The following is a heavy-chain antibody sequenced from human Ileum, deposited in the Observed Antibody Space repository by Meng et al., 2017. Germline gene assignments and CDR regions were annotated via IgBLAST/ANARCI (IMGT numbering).Heavy chain of an antibody. Sequence: QVQLRESGPGLVKPSQTLSLTCTVAGGSSGASLSSTDYYWTWIRQPPGKGLEWIGNIDYSGSTYYTPSLRSRVTMSLDTSKNQFSLNLTSMTAADTAVYYCARAPKYCTNAVCSRPLDSWGQGTLVTVSS. CDR3: ARAPKYCTNAVCSRPLDS. CDR1: GGSSGASLSSTDYY. J-gene: IGHJ4*02. V-gene: IGHV4-30-4*01. D-gene: IGHD2-8*01. CDR2: IDYSGST.